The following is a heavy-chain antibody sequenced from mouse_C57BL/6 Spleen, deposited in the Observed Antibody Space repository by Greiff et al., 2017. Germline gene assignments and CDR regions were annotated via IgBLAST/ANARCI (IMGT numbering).Heavy chain of an antibody. Sequence: QVQLKQPGAELVMPGASVKLSCKASGYTFTSYWMHWVKQRPGQGLEWIGEIDPSDSYTNYNQKFKGKSTLTVDKSSSTAYMQLSSLTSEDSAVYYCASQGYDTLAYWGQGTLVTVSA. CDR3: ASQGYDTLAY. CDR1: GYTFTSYW. CDR2: IDPSDSYT. D-gene: IGHD2-2*01. J-gene: IGHJ3*01. V-gene: IGHV1-69*01.